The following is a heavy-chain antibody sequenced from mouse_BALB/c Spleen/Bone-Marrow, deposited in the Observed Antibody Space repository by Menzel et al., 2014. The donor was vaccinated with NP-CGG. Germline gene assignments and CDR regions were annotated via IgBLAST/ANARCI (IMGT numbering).Heavy chain of an antibody. CDR1: GNSITSDYA. CDR2: ISYSSST. CDR3: ARWDYGDYAMDF. Sequence: EVHLVESGPGLAKPSQSLSLTCTVTGNSITSDYAWNWIRQFQGNKLEWMGYISYSSSTNYNPSLKSRISIIRDTSKNQFFLQLNSVTAEDTATYYCARWDYGDYAMDFWGQGTSVTVSS. D-gene: IGHD1-2*01. V-gene: IGHV3-2*02. J-gene: IGHJ4*01.